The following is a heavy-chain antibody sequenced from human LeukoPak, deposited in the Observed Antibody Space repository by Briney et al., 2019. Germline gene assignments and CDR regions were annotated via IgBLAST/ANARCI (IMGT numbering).Heavy chain of an antibody. Sequence: SSETLSLTCTGSGGSISSYYWSWIRQPAGKGLEWIGRIYTSGSTNYNPSLKSRVTMSVDTSKNQFSLKLSSVTAADTAVYYCAGIVVVIATGGGWFDPWGQGTLVTVSS. D-gene: IGHD2-21*01. CDR3: AGIVVVIATGGGWFDP. V-gene: IGHV4-4*07. J-gene: IGHJ5*02. CDR1: GGSISSYY. CDR2: IYTSGST.